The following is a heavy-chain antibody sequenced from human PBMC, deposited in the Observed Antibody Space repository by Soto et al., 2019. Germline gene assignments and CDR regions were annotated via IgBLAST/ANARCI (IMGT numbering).Heavy chain of an antibody. CDR3: ARAPILNSSGWTGAFDY. CDR1: GGSISSYY. V-gene: IGHV4-59*01. Sequence: SETLSLTCTVSGGSISSYYWSWIRQPPGKGLEWIGYIYYSGSTNYNPSLKSRVTISVDTSKNQFSLKLSSVTAADTAVYYCARAPILNSSGWTGAFDYWGQGTLVTVSS. J-gene: IGHJ4*02. D-gene: IGHD6-19*01. CDR2: IYYSGST.